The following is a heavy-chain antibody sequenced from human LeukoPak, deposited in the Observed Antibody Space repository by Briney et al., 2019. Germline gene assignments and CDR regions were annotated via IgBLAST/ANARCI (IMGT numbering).Heavy chain of an antibody. CDR3: ARDNRVVTIFGVVTRWWFDP. V-gene: IGHV3-53*01. Sequence: GSLRLSCAASGITVSSNYMSWVRQAPGKGQEWVSVIYSDDRTYYADSVKGRFTLSRDKSKNTLYLQMNSLRAEDTAVYYCARDNRVVTIFGVVTRWWFDPWGQGTLVTVSS. D-gene: IGHD3-3*01. J-gene: IGHJ5*02. CDR1: GITVSSNY. CDR2: IYSDDRT.